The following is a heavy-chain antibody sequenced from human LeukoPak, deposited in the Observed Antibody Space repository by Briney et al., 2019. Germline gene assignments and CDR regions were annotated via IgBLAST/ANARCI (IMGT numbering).Heavy chain of an antibody. D-gene: IGHD2/OR15-2a*01. V-gene: IGHV4-34*01. CDR2: INNN. J-gene: IGHJ6*03. CDR3: AIGRRAFYELRGNRFYYYMDV. Sequence: KPSETLSLTCAVDGASLSDFHWTWVRQSPGKGLEWIGEINNNNYKPTLKSRVTISLKTSKNQFSLNLTSVTAADTAIYYCAIGRRAFYELRGNRFYYYMDVWGKGTTVIVSS. CDR1: GASLSDFH.